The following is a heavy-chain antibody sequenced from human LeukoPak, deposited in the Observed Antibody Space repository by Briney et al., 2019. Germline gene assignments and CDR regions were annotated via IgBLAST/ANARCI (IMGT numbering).Heavy chain of an antibody. D-gene: IGHD3-10*01. Sequence: SETLSLTCTVSGGSISNYYWSWIRQPPGKGLEWIRYIYYSGSTNYNPSLKSRFTISVDTSKKQFSLKLSSVTAADTAVYYCARDLGSMVRGYFGIDYWGQGSLVTVSS. CDR3: ARDLGSMVRGYFGIDY. J-gene: IGHJ4*02. V-gene: IGHV4-59*01. CDR2: IYYSGST. CDR1: GGSISNYY.